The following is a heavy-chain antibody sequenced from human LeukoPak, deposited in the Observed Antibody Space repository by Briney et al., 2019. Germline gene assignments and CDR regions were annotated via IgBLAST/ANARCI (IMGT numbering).Heavy chain of an antibody. V-gene: IGHV3-74*01. J-gene: IGHJ6*03. Sequence: GGSLRLSCAASGFTFSSYWMHWVRQAPGKGLVWVSRINSDGSSTSYADSVKGRFTISRNNAKNTLYLQMNSLRAEDTAVYYCARDPAYYYMDVWGKGSTVTVSS. CDR1: GFTFSSYW. CDR2: INSDGSST. CDR3: ARDPAYYYMDV.